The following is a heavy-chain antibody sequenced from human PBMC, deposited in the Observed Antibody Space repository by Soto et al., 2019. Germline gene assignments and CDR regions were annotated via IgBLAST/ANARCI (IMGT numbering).Heavy chain of an antibody. V-gene: IGHV4-34*01. CDR1: GGSFSGYY. Sequence: QVQLQQWGAGLLKPSETLSLTCAVYGGSFSGYYWSWLRQPPGKGLEWIGESNHRGSTNYHQSLKCRVTISPETSKNQLSLRLSSVTAADTAVYYCARTRCSSTRCRPIFDYWGQGTLVTVSS. CDR2: SNHRGST. CDR3: ARTRCSSTRCRPIFDY. J-gene: IGHJ4*02. D-gene: IGHD2-2*01.